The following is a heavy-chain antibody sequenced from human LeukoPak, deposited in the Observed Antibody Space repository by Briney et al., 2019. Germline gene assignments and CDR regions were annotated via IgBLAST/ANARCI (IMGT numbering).Heavy chain of an antibody. CDR1: GYSFPNKW. Sequence: PGESLQISCQGSGYSFPNKWIGWVRQLPGKGLEWIGIIYPGDSDTRFGPSFQGQVTISADKSINTAYLQWSTLKASDTAMYYCARLSGSVMTSVIISRPDYWGQGTLVIVSS. J-gene: IGHJ4*02. CDR3: ARLSGSVMTSVIISRPDY. CDR2: IYPGDSDT. V-gene: IGHV5-51*01. D-gene: IGHD4-11*01.